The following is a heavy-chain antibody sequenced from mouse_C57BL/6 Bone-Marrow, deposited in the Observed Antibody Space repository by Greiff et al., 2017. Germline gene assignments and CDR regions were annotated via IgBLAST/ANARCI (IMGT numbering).Heavy chain of an antibody. CDR3: TRGYDYDYAMVY. J-gene: IGHJ4*01. Sequence: EVQRVESGPELVKPGASVKISCKASGYSFTDYYMNWVKQSNGKSLEWIGVINPNYGYTSYNQKFKGKATLTVDQSSSTAYMQLNSLTSEDSAVYYCTRGYDYDYAMVYWGQGTSVTVSS. CDR2: INPNYGYT. V-gene: IGHV1-39*01. D-gene: IGHD2-4*01. CDR1: GYSFTDYY.